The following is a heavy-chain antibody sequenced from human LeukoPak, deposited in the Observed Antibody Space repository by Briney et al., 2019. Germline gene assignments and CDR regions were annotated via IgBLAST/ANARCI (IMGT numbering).Heavy chain of an antibody. CDR2: IYTSGST. J-gene: IGHJ5*02. V-gene: IGHV4-4*09. D-gene: IGHD6-19*01. CDR1: GGSISSYY. CDR3: ARRRIAVAGNWFDP. Sequence: SETLSLTCTVSGGSISSYYWSWIRQPPGKGLEWIGYIYTSGSTNYNPSLKSRVTISVDTSKNQFSLKLSPVTAADTAVYYCARRRIAVAGNWFDPWGQGTLVTVSS.